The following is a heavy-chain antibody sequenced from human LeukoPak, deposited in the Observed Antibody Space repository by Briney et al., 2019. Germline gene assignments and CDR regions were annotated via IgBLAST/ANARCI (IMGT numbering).Heavy chain of an antibody. CDR2: IYNSANT. D-gene: IGHD5-12*01. CDR3: ARHSRSGYIGYENAFDI. CDR1: GDSISSSSYC. J-gene: IGHJ3*02. V-gene: IGHV4-39*01. Sequence: SETLSLTCTVSGDSISSSSYCWDWIRQPPGKGLEWIGNIYNSANTHYNPSLKTRITMSVDTSKNQFSLKLHSVTAADTGIYYCARHSRSGYIGYENAFDIWGQGTMVTVSS.